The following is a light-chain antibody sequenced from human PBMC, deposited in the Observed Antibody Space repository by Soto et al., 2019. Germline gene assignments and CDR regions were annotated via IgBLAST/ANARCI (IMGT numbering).Light chain of an antibody. CDR2: KAS. V-gene: IGKV1-5*03. CDR1: QSISSW. CDR3: QQYVTAFRS. Sequence: DIQMTQSPSTLSASVGDRVTITCQASQSISSWLAWYQQKPGTAPKLLIYKASSLQSRVPSRFSGRGSGTEFTLTISSLQPDDFATYYCQQYVTAFRSFGQGTKVDIK. J-gene: IGKJ1*01.